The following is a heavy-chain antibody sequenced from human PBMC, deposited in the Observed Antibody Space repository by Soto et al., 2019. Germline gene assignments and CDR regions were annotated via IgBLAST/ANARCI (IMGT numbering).Heavy chain of an antibody. CDR1: GDSINRDKYY. D-gene: IGHD3-9*01. J-gene: IGHJ4*02. CDR2: IYFRGNT. V-gene: IGHV4-39*01. CDR3: ARLEGLATISYYFDF. Sequence: SETMSLTCSVSGDSINRDKYYWGWIRQPPGKGLEWIGSIYFRGNTYYNPSLQTRVTISLDKSKSQFSLKLNSVTAADSAVYFCARLEGLATISYYFDFWGQGALVTVSS.